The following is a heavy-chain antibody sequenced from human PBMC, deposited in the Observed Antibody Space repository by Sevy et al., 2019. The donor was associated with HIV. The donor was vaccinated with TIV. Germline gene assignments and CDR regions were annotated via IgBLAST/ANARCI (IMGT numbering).Heavy chain of an antibody. V-gene: IGHV1-18*01. J-gene: IGHJ1*01. CDR1: GYSFTSYG. CDR3: AKAPSGSQGPGQYFQH. CDR2: ISTLNT. D-gene: IGHD1-26*01. Sequence: ASVKVSCKASGYSFTSYGITWVRQAPGQGLEWMGWISTLNTNYAQKLQGRVTLTTDTSTGTVYMELRRLRSDDTAVYYCAKAPSGSQGPGQYFQHWGQGTLVTVSS.